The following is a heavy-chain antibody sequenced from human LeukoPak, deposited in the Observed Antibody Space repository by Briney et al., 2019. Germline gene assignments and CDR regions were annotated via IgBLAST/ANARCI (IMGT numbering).Heavy chain of an antibody. CDR2: IHYSGNT. CDR3: ATNPGTPRDY. CDR1: GGSISSYY. J-gene: IGHJ4*02. V-gene: IGHV4-59*08. D-gene: IGHD6-13*01. Sequence: SETLSLTCTVSGGSISSYYWSWIRQPPGKGLEWIGYIHYSGNTNYDPSLKNRVTISVDTSKNQFSLKLSSVTAADTAVYYCATNPGTPRDYWGQGTLVTVSS.